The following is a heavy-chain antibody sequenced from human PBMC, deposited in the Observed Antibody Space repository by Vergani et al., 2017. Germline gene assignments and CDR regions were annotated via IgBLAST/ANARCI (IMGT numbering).Heavy chain of an antibody. CDR3: ATSGDEDVGRLRRFDN. CDR1: GGSISSGGYY. Sequence: QVQLQESGPGLVKPSQTLSLTCTVSGGSISSGGYYWSWIRQHPGKGLEWIGYIYYSGSTYYNPSLTSRVTISVDTSKNQFSLKLRSVTAADTAVYYCATSGDEDVGRLRRFDNWGEGSLVT. J-gene: IGHJ4*02. D-gene: IGHD3-3*01. V-gene: IGHV4-31*03. CDR2: IYYSGST.